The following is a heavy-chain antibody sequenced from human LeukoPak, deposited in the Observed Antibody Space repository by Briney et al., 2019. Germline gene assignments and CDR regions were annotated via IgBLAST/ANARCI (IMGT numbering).Heavy chain of an antibody. D-gene: IGHD3-3*01. J-gene: IGHJ6*02. CDR3: ARGGYDFVYYYYGMDV. CDR2: INPNSGGT. CDR1: GYTFTGYY. Sequence: VASVKVSCKASGYTFTGYYMHWVRQAPGQELEWMGRINPNSGGTNYAQKFQGRVTMTRDTSISTAYMELSRLRSDDTAVYYCARGGYDFVYYYYGMDVWGQGTTVTVSS. V-gene: IGHV1-2*06.